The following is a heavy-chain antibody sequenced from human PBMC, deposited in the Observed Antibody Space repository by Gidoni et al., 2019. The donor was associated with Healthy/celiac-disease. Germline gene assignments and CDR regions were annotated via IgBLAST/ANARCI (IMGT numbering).Heavy chain of an antibody. D-gene: IGHD3-10*01. CDR1: GGYFSVYY. Sequence: QVQLQQWGAGLLKPSETLSLTCAVDGGYFSVYYWSCIRQPPGKGLEWIGEINHSGSTNYNPSLNSRVTISVDMSKNQFSLKLSSVTAADTALYYCARFGELLRTNNWFDPWGQGTLVTVSS. V-gene: IGHV4-34*01. CDR2: INHSGST. CDR3: ARFGELLRTNNWFDP. J-gene: IGHJ5*02.